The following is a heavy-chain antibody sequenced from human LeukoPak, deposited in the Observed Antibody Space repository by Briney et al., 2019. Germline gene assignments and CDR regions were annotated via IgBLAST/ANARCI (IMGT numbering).Heavy chain of an antibody. J-gene: IGHJ3*02. D-gene: IGHD2-15*01. Sequence: SETLSLPCTVSGGSISSDYWSWIRQPPGKGLEWIGYIYYSGYTNYNPSLKSRVTISVDTSKNHFSLKLTSGTAADTAVYYCARGGSLGVVGAFDIWGQGTMVTVSS. CDR2: IYYSGYT. CDR3: ARGGSLGVVGAFDI. CDR1: GGSISSDY. V-gene: IGHV4-59*08.